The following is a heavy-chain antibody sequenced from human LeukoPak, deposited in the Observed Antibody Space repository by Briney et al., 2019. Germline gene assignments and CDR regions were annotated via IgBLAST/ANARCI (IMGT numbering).Heavy chain of an antibody. CDR2: IYYSGST. V-gene: IGHV4-38-2*02. CDR3: ERDHGVVIVYFDY. J-gene: IGHJ4*02. D-gene: IGHD3-3*01. CDR1: GYSISSGYY. Sequence: ASETLSLTCTVSGYSISSGYYWGWIRQPPGKGLEWIGSIYYSGSTYYNPSLKSRVTISVDTSKNQFSLKLSSVTAADTAVYYCERDHGVVIVYFDYWGQGTLVTVSS.